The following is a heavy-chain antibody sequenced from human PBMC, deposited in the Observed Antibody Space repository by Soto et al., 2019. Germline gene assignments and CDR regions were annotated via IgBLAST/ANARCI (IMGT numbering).Heavy chain of an antibody. V-gene: IGHV3-30-3*01. CDR3: PRESGPFKTIVSTIRSAFDI. CDR1: GFTFSSYA. Sequence: QVQLVESGGGVVQPGRSLSLSCAASGFTFSSYAIHWVRQAPGTGLEWVAVISYDGSNKYYADSVKGRFTISRDNSKNTLYLQMNSVRAEDTAVYYCPRESGPFKTIVSTIRSAFDIWGQGTMVTVSS. J-gene: IGHJ3*02. D-gene: IGHD5-12*01. CDR2: ISYDGSNK.